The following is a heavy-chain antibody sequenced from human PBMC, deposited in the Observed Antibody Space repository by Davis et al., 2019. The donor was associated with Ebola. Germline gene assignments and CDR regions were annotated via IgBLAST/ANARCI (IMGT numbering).Heavy chain of an antibody. D-gene: IGHD6-13*01. J-gene: IGHJ5*02. V-gene: IGHV4-59*01. CDR1: GGSISSYY. CDR2: IYYSGST. Sequence: SETLSLTCTVSGGSISSYYWSWIRQPPGKGLEWIGYIYYSGSTNYNPSLKSRVTISVDTSKNQFSLKLSSVTAAATAVYYCARTGRYSSSWAPNWFDPWGQGTLVTVSS. CDR3: ARTGRYSSSWAPNWFDP.